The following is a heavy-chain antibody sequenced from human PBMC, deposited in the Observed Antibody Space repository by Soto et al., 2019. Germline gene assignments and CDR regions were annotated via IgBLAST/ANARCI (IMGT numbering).Heavy chain of an antibody. Sequence: GGGLRPACAAAGFTFIDYYMSWIRQAPGKILEGVSGITNSGITNQYAALVKGRFTISRDNDKIRLCLHRTRMRADDKAVHCCARSYSGSFYADFFDSWGQGTLVTVSS. V-gene: IGHV3-11*01. CDR1: GFTFIDYY. J-gene: IGHJ4*02. CDR2: ITNSGITN. CDR3: ARSYSGSFYADFFDS. D-gene: IGHD1-26*01.